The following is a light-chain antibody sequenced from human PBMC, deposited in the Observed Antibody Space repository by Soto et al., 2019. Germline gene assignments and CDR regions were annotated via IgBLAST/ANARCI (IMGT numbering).Light chain of an antibody. J-gene: IGLJ1*01. CDR1: SSDVGGYDY. Sequence: QSALTQPASVSGSPGQSITISCTGTSSDVGGYDYVSWYQHHPGKAPKLMIYDVSNRPSGVSNRFFGSKSGNTASLTISGLQAEDEADYYCSSYTSSSLYVFGTGTKVTVL. CDR2: DVS. V-gene: IGLV2-14*03. CDR3: SSYTSSSLYV.